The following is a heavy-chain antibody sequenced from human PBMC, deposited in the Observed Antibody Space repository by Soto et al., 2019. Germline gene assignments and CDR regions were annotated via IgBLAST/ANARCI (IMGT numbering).Heavy chain of an antibody. V-gene: IGHV1-3*01. D-gene: IGHD4-4*01. Sequence: ASVKVSCKASGYTFTSYAMHWVRQAPGQRLEWMGWINAGNGNTKYSQKIQGRVTITRDTSASTAYMELSSLRSEDTAVYYCARVGGSNYGYYYGMDVWGQGTTVTVSS. CDR3: ARVGGSNYGYYYGMDV. CDR2: INAGNGNT. CDR1: GYTFTSYA. J-gene: IGHJ6*02.